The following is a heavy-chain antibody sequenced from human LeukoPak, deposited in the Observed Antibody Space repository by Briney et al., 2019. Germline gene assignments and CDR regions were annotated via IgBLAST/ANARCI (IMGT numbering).Heavy chain of an antibody. CDR1: GFTFSSYA. V-gene: IGHV3-23*01. D-gene: IGHD3-10*01. CDR2: LTGSGGST. CDR3: AREYGSGSYYYDY. J-gene: IGHJ4*02. Sequence: GGSLRLSCAASGFTFSSYAMTWVRQAPGKGLEWASALTGSGGSTHYADSVKGRFTISRDNSKNTLYLQMNSLRAEDTAVYFCAREYGSGSYYYDYWGQGTLVTVSS.